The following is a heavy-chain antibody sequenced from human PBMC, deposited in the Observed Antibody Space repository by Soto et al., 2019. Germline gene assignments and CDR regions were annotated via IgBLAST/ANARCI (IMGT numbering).Heavy chain of an antibody. CDR3: ASPPTVVCGHTCSGAGEAGGFDT. D-gene: IGHD2-21*01. Sequence: EVQLLESGGGLVQPGGSLRLSCAASGFTFSSYAMSWVRQAPGKGLEWVSGISISGGSTNYADSVKGRFTIYRDNSKNTVDPRMNGLRVEYTAVYFCASPPTVVCGHTCSGAGEAGGFDTWGQGTMVTVSS. CDR2: ISISGGST. V-gene: IGHV3-23*01. J-gene: IGHJ3*02. CDR1: GFTFSSYA.